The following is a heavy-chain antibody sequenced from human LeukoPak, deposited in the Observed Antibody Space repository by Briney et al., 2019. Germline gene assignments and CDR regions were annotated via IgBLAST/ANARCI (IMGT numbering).Heavy chain of an antibody. D-gene: IGHD3-10*01. J-gene: IGHJ6*02. CDR3: ARDFIPDYYGSKYYGMDV. CDR1: GYTFTGYY. V-gene: IGHV1-2*02. Sequence: ASVKVSCKASGYTFTGYYIHWVRQAPGQGLEWMGWINPNSGGTNYAQKFQGRVTMTRDTSISTAYMELSRLRSDDTAVYYCARDFIPDYYGSKYYGMDVWGQGTTVTVSS. CDR2: INPNSGGT.